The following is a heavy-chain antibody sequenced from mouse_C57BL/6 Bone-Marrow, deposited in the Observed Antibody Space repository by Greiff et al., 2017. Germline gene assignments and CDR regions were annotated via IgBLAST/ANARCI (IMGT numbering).Heavy chain of an antibody. V-gene: IGHV1-55*01. CDR2: IYPGSGST. D-gene: IGHD2-4*01. J-gene: IGHJ3*01. CDR1: GYTFTSYW. CDR3: AKEPRDYDAFAY. Sequence: VQLQQPGAELVKPGASVKMSCKASGYTFTSYWITWVKQRHGQGLEWIGDIYPGSGSTNYNENLKSKDTLTVDTSSSTAYMQLSSLTSEDSAVYYCAKEPRDYDAFAYWGQGTLVTVYA.